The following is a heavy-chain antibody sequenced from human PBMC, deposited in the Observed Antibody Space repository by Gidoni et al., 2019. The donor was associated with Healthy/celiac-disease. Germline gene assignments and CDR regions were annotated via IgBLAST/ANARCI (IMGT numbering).Heavy chain of an antibody. J-gene: IGHJ4*02. CDR2: IYYSGST. CDR1: GGSISSYY. Sequence: QVQLQASGPGLVKPSETLSLTCTVSGGSISSYYWSWIRQPPGKGLEWIGYIYYSGSTNYNPSLKSRVTISVDTSKNQFSLKLSSVTAADTAVYYCARHLLWFGESPVDYWGQGTLVTVSS. V-gene: IGHV4-59*01. D-gene: IGHD3-10*01. CDR3: ARHLLWFGESPVDY.